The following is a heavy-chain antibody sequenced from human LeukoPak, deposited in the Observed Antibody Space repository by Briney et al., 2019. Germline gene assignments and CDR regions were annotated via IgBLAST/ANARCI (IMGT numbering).Heavy chain of an antibody. CDR2: ISSSSSTI. V-gene: IGHV3-48*01. D-gene: IGHD3-3*01. J-gene: IGHJ4*02. CDR3: ARRGRIFGVVIIGYFDY. CDR1: GFTFSSYS. Sequence: PGGSLRLSCAASGFTFSSYSMNWVRQAPGKGLEWVSYISSSSSTIYYADSVKGRFTISRDNAKNSLYLQMNSLRAEDTAVYYCARRGRIFGVVIIGYFDYRGQGTLVTVSS.